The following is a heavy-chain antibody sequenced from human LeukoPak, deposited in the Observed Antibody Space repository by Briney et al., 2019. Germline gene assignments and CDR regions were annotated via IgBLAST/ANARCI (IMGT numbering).Heavy chain of an antibody. CDR3: AKTSGCVDY. Sequence: PGGSLRLSCAASGFSFSSYAMTWARQAPGKGLEWVSAISGSGGSTYYADSVKGRFTISRDNSKNTLYLQMNSLRAEDTAVYYCAKTSGCVDYWGQGTLVTVSS. V-gene: IGHV3-23*01. CDR2: ISGSGGST. J-gene: IGHJ4*02. CDR1: GFSFSSYA.